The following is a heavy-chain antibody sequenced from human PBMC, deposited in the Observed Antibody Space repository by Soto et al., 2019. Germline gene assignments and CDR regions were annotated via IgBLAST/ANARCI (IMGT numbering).Heavy chain of an antibody. CDR2: INHSGST. J-gene: IGHJ4*02. Sequence: SETLSLTCAVYDGSFSGYYWSWIRQPPGKGPEWIGEINHSGSTNYNPSLKSRVTISVDTSKNQFSLKLSSVTAADTAVYYCARLEYSSSDQFDYWGQGTLVTVSS. CDR3: ARLEYSSSDQFDY. D-gene: IGHD6-6*01. V-gene: IGHV4-34*01. CDR1: DGSFSGYY.